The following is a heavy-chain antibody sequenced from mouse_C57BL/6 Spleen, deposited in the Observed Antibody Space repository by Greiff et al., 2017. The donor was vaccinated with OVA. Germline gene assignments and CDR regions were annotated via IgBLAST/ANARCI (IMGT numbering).Heavy chain of an antibody. D-gene: IGHD2-5*01. CDR1: GFTFSDYG. CDR2: ISSGSSTL. Sequence: EVMLVESGGGLVKPGGSLKLSCAASGFTFSDYGMHWVRQAPETGLEWVAYISSGSSTLYYADTVQGRFTISRDNAKNHLFLQMTSLRSEDTAMYYCARKDYSNSWFAYWGQGTLVTVSA. V-gene: IGHV5-17*01. J-gene: IGHJ3*01. CDR3: ARKDYSNSWFAY.